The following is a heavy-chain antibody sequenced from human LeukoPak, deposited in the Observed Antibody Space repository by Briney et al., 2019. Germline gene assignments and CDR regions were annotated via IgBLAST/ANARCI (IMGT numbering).Heavy chain of an antibody. V-gene: IGHV4-30-4*01. J-gene: IGHJ4*02. Sequence: PSETLSLTCTVSGGSISSGDYYWSWIRQHPEKGLEWIGYIYYTGRTFYNPSLKSRVTISVDTSKNQFSLKLSSVTAADTAVYYCARAYRYCSSTSCSTFDYWGQGTLVTVSS. D-gene: IGHD2-2*01. CDR3: ARAYRYCSSTSCSTFDY. CDR1: GGSISSGDYY. CDR2: IYYTGRT.